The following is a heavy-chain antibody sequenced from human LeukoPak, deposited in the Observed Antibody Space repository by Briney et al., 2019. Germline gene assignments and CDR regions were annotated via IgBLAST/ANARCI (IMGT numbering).Heavy chain of an antibody. CDR1: GFTFSRST. V-gene: IGHV3-21*01. J-gene: IGHJ4*02. CDR2: ISSSSIYI. D-gene: IGHD3-9*01. Sequence: GGTLRLSCAASGFTFSRSTMNWVRQAPGKGLEWVSSISSSSIYIYYADSVKGRFTISRDNAKNSLYLEMNSLRAEDTAVYYCARADNYDILTGYSDYWGQGTLVTVSS. CDR3: ARADNYDILTGYSDY.